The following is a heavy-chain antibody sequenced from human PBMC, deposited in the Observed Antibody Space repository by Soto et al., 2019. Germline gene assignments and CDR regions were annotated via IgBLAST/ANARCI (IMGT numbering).Heavy chain of an antibody. D-gene: IGHD1-26*01. J-gene: IGHJ4*02. CDR3: SKEQSWELPHDLDY. Sequence: EVQLLESGGGLVQPGGSLRLSCAASGFTFSSYAISWVRQAPGKGLEWVSGISGSGGSTNYADSVKGRFTISRDNSKNTLYLQMNSLRAEETAVYYCSKEQSWELPHDLDYWGQGTLVTVSS. V-gene: IGHV3-23*01. CDR1: GFTFSSYA. CDR2: ISGSGGST.